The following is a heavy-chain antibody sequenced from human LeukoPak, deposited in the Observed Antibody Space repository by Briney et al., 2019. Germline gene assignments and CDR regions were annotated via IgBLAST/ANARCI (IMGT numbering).Heavy chain of an antibody. J-gene: IGHJ4*02. CDR1: GFTFSNHI. V-gene: IGHV3-21*01. Sequence: GGSLRLSCAASGFTFSNHIMNWVRQAPGKGLEWVSSISSDSDYIFYADSEKGRFTISRDNAKNSVFLQMNSLRAEDTAVYYCAREGWRDRSNFDCWGQGTLVTVSS. CDR2: ISSDSDYI. D-gene: IGHD3-10*01. CDR3: AREGWRDRSNFDC.